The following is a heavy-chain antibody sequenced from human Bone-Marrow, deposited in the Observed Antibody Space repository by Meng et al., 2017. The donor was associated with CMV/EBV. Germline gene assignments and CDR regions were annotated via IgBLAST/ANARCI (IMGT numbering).Heavy chain of an antibody. V-gene: IGHV3-21*01. CDR3: ARDGTGTDQYQLHSYFDY. J-gene: IGHJ4*02. CDR1: GFTFSSYS. D-gene: IGHD2-2*01. Sequence: GESLKISCAASGFTFSSYSMNWVRQAPGEGLEWVSSISSSSSYIYYADSVKGRFTISRDNAKNSLYLQMNSLRAEDTAVYYCARDGTGTDQYQLHSYFDYWGQGTLVTVSS. CDR2: ISSSSSYI.